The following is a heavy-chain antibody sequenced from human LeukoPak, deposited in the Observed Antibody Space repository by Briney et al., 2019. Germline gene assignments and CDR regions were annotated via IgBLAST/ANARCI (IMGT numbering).Heavy chain of an antibody. CDR3: ARTQYDILTGYYTGPLGY. J-gene: IGHJ4*02. CDR1: GGTFSSYA. D-gene: IGHD3-9*01. V-gene: IGHV1-69*04. Sequence: GASVKVSCKASGGTFSSYAISWVRQAPGQGLEWMGRIIPILGIANYAQKFQGRVTITADKSTSTAYMELSSLRSEDTAVYYCARTQYDILTGYYTGPLGYWGQGTLVTVSS. CDR2: IIPILGIA.